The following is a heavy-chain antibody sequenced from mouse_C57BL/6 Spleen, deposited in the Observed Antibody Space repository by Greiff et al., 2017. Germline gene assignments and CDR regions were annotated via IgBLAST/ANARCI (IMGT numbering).Heavy chain of an antibody. D-gene: IGHD1-1*01. J-gene: IGHJ4*01. Sequence: VKLMESGPGLVQPSQSLSITCTVSGFSLTSYGVHWVRQSPGKGLEWLGVIWSGGSTDYNAAFISRLSISKDNSKSHVFFKMNSLQADDTAIYYWARKNGDYAMDYWGQGTSVTVSS. V-gene: IGHV2-2*01. CDR2: IWSGGST. CDR1: GFSLTSYG. CDR3: ARKNGDYAMDY.